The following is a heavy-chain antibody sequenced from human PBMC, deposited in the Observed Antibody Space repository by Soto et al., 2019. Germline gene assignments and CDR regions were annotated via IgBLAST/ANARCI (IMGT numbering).Heavy chain of an antibody. V-gene: IGHV3-53*01. CDR3: ATWHEREHAYDV. Sequence: DVQLVESGGGLMQPGESLTLSCAASGLTVSGKKYVAWFRQAPGKGLEWVSALYDVDGSFYADSVKGRFTTSSDSSKTTVYLQMNGLRPDDTAVYYCATWHEREHAYDVWGQGTTVTVSS. CDR2: LYDVDGS. D-gene: IGHD1-1*01. CDR1: GLTVSGKKY. J-gene: IGHJ3*01.